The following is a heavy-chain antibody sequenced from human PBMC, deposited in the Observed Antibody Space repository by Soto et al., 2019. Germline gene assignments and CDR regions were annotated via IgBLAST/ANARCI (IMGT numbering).Heavy chain of an antibody. CDR2: INHSGST. Sequence: SETLSLTCAVYGGSFSGYYWSWNRQPPGKGLEWIGEINHSGSTNYNPSLKSRVTISVDTSKNQFSLKLSSVTAADTAVYYCAGGGDPRIDYWGQGTLVTVSS. V-gene: IGHV4-34*01. D-gene: IGHD7-27*01. CDR3: AGGGDPRIDY. CDR1: GGSFSGYY. J-gene: IGHJ4*02.